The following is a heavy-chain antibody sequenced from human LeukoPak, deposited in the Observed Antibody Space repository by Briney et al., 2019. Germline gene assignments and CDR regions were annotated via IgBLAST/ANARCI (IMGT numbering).Heavy chain of an antibody. CDR2: IETDGSTS. J-gene: IGHJ4*02. V-gene: IGHV3-74*01. CDR1: GFTFNLNR. CDR3: ARDRVGTMPLDF. Sequence: GGSLRLSCAASGFTFNLNRIHWVRQVPGKGLEWISWIETDGSTSGYLRSVQGRFTVSRDNAKSTVHLQMNSLRAEDTATYYCARDRVGTMPLDFWGQGTLVTVSS. D-gene: IGHD1-26*01.